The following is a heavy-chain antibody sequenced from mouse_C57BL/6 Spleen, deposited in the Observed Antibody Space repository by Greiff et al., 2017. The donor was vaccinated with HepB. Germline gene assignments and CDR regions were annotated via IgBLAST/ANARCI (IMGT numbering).Heavy chain of an antibody. Sequence: VQLQQSGAELVRPGASVKLSCTASGFNIKDDYMHWVKQRPEQGLEWIGWIDPENGDTEYASKFQGKATITADTSSNTAYLQLSSLTSEDTAVYYCTCGNLFAYWGQGTLVTVSA. CDR3: TCGNLFAY. J-gene: IGHJ3*01. CDR2: IDPENGDT. D-gene: IGHD2-1*01. CDR1: GFNIKDDY. V-gene: IGHV14-4*01.